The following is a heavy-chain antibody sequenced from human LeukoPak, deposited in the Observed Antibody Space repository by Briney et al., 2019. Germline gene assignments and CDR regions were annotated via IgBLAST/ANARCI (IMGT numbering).Heavy chain of an antibody. CDR2: ISPNSGGT. Sequence: GASVKVSCKASGYTFTDYHIHWLRQAPGQGLEWMGWISPNSGGTDYAQNFQGRVTVTRDTSIYTAYMELSRLRSDDTGVYYCARVDNYDILTFDLWGQGTLVTVSS. CDR3: ARVDNYDILTFDL. D-gene: IGHD3-9*01. J-gene: IGHJ4*02. CDR1: GYTFTDYH. V-gene: IGHV1-2*02.